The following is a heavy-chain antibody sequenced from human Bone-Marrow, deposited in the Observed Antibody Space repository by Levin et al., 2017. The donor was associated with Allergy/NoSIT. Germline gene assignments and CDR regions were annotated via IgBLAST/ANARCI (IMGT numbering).Heavy chain of an antibody. J-gene: IGHJ4*02. V-gene: IGHV4-34*01. D-gene: IGHD6-19*01. CDR2: INHSGST. Sequence: PSETLSLTCAVYGGSFSGYYWSWIRQPPGKGLEWIGEINHSGSTNYNPSLKSRVTISVDTSKNQFSLKLSSVTAADTAVYYCARRFRAEISGAVAGGGLDYWGQGTLVTVSS. CDR3: ARRFRAEISGAVAGGGLDY. CDR1: GGSFSGYY.